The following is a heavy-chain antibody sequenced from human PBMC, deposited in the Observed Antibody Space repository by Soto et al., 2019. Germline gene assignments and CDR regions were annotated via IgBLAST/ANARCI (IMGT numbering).Heavy chain of an antibody. CDR2: ISSSSSTI. CDR3: ARDQRPCGGHCYDYYGMDV. D-gene: IGHD2-21*02. Sequence: PGGSLRLSCAASGFTFSSYSMNWVRQAPGKGLEWVSYISSSSSTIYYADSVKGRFTISRDNAKNSLYLQMNSLRDEDTAVYYCARDQRPCGGHCYDYYGMDVCAQGTTVTVSS. J-gene: IGHJ6*02. V-gene: IGHV3-48*02. CDR1: GFTFSSYS.